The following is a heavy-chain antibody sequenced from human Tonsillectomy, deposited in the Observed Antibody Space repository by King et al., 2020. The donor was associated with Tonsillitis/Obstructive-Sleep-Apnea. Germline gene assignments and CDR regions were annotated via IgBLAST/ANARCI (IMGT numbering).Heavy chain of an antibody. D-gene: IGHD1-26*01. CDR2: ISYDGSNK. Sequence: VQLVESGGGVVQPGRSLRLSCAASGFTFSSYGMHWVRQAPGKGLEWVAVISYDGSNKYYADSVKGRFTISRDNSKNTLYLQMNSLRAEDTAVYYCARDHGGGYHFDYWGQGTLVTVSS. CDR3: ARDHGGGYHFDY. J-gene: IGHJ4*02. V-gene: IGHV3-30*03. CDR1: GFTFSSYG.